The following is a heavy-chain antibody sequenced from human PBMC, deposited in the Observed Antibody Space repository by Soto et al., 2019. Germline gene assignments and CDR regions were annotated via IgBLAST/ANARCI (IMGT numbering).Heavy chain of an antibody. J-gene: IGHJ6*02. CDR3: ARTDRDFYGLDV. Sequence: EVQLVESGGGLVQPGGSLRLSCEASGFTFRNYDMHWVRQGTGKGLEWVSGISAAGDPAYADAVEGRFTISRENAQNSFFLQMNSLRDGDTAVYYCARTDRDFYGLDVWGQGTTVIVSS. V-gene: IGHV3-13*05. CDR2: ISAAGDP. CDR1: GFTFRNYD.